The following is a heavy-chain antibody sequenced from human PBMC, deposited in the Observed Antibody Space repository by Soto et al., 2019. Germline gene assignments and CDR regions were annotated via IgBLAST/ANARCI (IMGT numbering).Heavy chain of an antibody. V-gene: IGHV4-59*01. CDR2: IFYSGST. Sequence: SETLSITCTVCGDSISSYYWGWIRQPPGKGLEWIGYIFYSGSTQYNPSLKSRVTISVDTSKNQFSLRLSSVTAADTAVYYCARVGGYAQWPRLWGPGTLVTVSS. CDR3: ARVGGYAQWPRL. J-gene: IGHJ4*02. CDR1: GDSISSYY. D-gene: IGHD5-12*01.